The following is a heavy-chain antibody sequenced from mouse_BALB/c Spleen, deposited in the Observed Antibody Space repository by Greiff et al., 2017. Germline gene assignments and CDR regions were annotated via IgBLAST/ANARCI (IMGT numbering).Heavy chain of an antibody. J-gene: IGHJ4*01. CDR1: GFNIKDTY. V-gene: IGHV14-3*02. CDR2: IDPANGNT. CDR3: APYGYDREAMDY. D-gene: IGHD2-2*01. Sequence: EVQLQQSGAELVKPGASVKLSCTASGFNIKDTYMHWVKQRPEQGLEWIGRIDPANGNTKYDPKFQGKATITADTSSNTAYLQLSSLTSEDTAVYYCAPYGYDREAMDYWGQGTSVTVSS.